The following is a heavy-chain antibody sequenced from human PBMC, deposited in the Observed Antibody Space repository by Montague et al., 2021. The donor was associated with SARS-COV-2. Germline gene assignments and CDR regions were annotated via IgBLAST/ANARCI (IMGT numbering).Heavy chain of an antibody. CDR3: ARHMGQVYGGNTNVPTFGY. V-gene: IGHV4-39*01. CDR1: GGSISSSSYY. CDR2: IYYSGST. J-gene: IGHJ4*02. D-gene: IGHD4-23*01. Sequence: ETLSLTCAVYGGSISSSSYYWGWIRQPPGKGLEWIGSIYYSGSTYYNPSLKSRVTISVDTSKNQFSLKLSSVTAADTAVYYCARHMGQVYGGNTNVPTFGYWGQGTLVTVSS.